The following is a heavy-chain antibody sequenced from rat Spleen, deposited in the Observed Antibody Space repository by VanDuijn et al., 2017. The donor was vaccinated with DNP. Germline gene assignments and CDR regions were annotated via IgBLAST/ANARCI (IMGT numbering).Heavy chain of an antibody. J-gene: IGHJ3*01. Sequence: EVQLVESGGGLVQPGRSMKVSCAASGFTFSKYGMAWVRQAPKKGLEWVAYISYEGSSTYYGDSVKGRFTISRDNAKSTLYLQMNSLRSEDTATYYCARLLPPFAFWGQGTLVTVSS. CDR2: ISYEGSST. D-gene: IGHD1-4*01. CDR1: GFTFSKYG. CDR3: ARLLPPFAF. V-gene: IGHV5-22*01.